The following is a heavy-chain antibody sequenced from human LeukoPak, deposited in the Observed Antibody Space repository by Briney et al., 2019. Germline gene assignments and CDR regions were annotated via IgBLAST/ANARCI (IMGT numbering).Heavy chain of an antibody. CDR2: IIPILGIA. CDR1: GGTFSSYT. J-gene: IGHJ4*02. CDR3: AREEDYYGSGSSFDY. Sequence: ASVKVSCKASGGTFSSYTISWVRQAPGQGLEWMGRIIPILGIANYAQKFQGRVTTTADKSTSTAYMGLSSLRSEDTAVYYCAREEDYYGSGSSFDYWGQGTLVTVSS. D-gene: IGHD3-10*01. V-gene: IGHV1-69*04.